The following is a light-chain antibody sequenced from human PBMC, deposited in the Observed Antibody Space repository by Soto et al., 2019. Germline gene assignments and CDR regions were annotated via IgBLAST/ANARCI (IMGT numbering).Light chain of an antibody. CDR3: QQYNNWPPWT. Sequence: EIVVTQSPATLSVSPGERATLSCRASQSVRSNLAWYQQKPGQAPRLLIYGASTRATGIPARFSGSGSGTEFTLTISSLQSEDFAVYYCQQYNNWPPWTFGQGTKVDI. V-gene: IGKV3-15*01. J-gene: IGKJ1*01. CDR2: GAS. CDR1: QSVRSN.